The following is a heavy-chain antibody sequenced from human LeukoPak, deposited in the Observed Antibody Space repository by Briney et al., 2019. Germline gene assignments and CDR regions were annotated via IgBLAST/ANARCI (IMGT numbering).Heavy chain of an antibody. D-gene: IGHD3-22*01. CDR2: IYYSGST. Sequence: SETLSLTCSVSGASIRSHYWSWIRQPPGKGLEWIGYIYYSGSTNYNPFLKSRVTISLDTSKNQFSLKLSSVTAADTAVYYCARTDYFSDSSGYRYDAFDIWGQGTMVTVSS. CDR3: ARTDYFSDSSGYRYDAFDI. V-gene: IGHV4-59*11. CDR1: GASIRSHY. J-gene: IGHJ3*02.